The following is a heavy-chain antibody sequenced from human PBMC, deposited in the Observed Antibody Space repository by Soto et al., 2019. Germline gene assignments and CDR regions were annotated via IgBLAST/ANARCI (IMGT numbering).Heavy chain of an antibody. CDR3: TRDLGAPGDY. CDR2: INSDGSST. CDR1: GFTFSGYW. Sequence: EVQLVESGGGLVQPGGSLRLSCAASGFTFSGYWMHWVRQVPGKGLVWVSHINSDGSSTSYADSVKGRFTISRDNAKNTLYLQMNSLRAEDTAVYYCTRDLGAPGDYWGQGTLVTVSS. V-gene: IGHV3-74*01. D-gene: IGHD1-26*01. J-gene: IGHJ4*02.